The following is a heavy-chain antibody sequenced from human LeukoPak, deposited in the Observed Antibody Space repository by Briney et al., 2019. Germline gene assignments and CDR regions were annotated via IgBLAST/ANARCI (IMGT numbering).Heavy chain of an antibody. V-gene: IGHV4-34*01. CDR1: GGSFSGYY. D-gene: IGHD3-10*01. CDR2: INHRGST. CDR3: AKSNGYGLVDI. Sequence: SETLSLTCAVYGGSFSGYYWSWIRQPPGKGLEWIGEINHRGSTNYNPSLKSRVTVSVDTTKNQFSLKLSSVTAADTAVYYCAKSNGYGLVDIWGQGTMVTVSS. J-gene: IGHJ3*02.